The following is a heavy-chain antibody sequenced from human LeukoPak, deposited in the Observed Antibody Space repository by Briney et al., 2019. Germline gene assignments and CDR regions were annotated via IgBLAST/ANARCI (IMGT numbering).Heavy chain of an antibody. CDR2: IEYDVSDATSDEDRDE. CDR3: ARDANHWLGELFTFDF. D-gene: IGHD3-10*01. V-gene: IGHV3-30*04. CDR1: GFSFNTYA. J-gene: IGHJ4*02. Sequence: QPGRSLRLSCAASGFSFNTYAMHWVRQAPGKGLEWLGIIEYDVSDATSDEDRDENYADSVKGGFTISRDNSKNTLYLQMNSLRPEDTAVYYCARDANHWLGELFTFDFWGQGTLVIVSS.